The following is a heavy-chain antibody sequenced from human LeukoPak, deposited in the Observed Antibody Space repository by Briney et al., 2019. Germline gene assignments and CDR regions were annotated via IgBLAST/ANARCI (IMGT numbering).Heavy chain of an antibody. J-gene: IGHJ4*02. CDR3: ARVGRGYCSSTSCYGYFDY. V-gene: IGHV3-48*03. CDR2: ISSSGSTI. Sequence: QPGGSLRLSCAASGFTFSSYEMNWVRQAPGKGLEWVSYISSSGSTIYYADSVKGRFTISRDNAKNSLYLQMNSLRAEDTAVYYCARVGRGYCSSTSCYGYFDYWGQGTLVTVSS. CDR1: GFTFSSYE. D-gene: IGHD2-2*01.